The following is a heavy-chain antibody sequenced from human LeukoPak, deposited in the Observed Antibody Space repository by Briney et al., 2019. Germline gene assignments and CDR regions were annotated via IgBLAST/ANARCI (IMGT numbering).Heavy chain of an antibody. CDR2: IYYSGST. Sequence: PSETLSLTCTVSGGSISSSSYYWGWIRQPPGKGLEWIGSIYYSGSTYYSPSLKSRVTISVDTSKNQFSLELSSVTAADTAVYSCARQDDYTLDYWGQGTLVTVSS. D-gene: IGHD2-2*02. CDR3: ARQDDYTLDY. V-gene: IGHV4-39*01. CDR1: GGSISSSSYY. J-gene: IGHJ4*02.